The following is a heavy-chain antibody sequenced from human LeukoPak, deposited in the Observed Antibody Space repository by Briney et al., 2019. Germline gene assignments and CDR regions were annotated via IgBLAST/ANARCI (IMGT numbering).Heavy chain of an antibody. V-gene: IGHV4-39*07. CDR2: IYYSGST. CDR1: GGSISSSSYY. J-gene: IGHJ4*02. CDR3: ARADGGNPRDHFDY. D-gene: IGHD4-23*01. Sequence: SETLSLTCTVSGGSISSSSYYWGWIRQPPGKGLEWIGSIYYSGSTYYNPSLKSRVTISVDTSKNQFSLKLSSVTAADTAVYYCARADGGNPRDHFDYWGQGTLVTVSS.